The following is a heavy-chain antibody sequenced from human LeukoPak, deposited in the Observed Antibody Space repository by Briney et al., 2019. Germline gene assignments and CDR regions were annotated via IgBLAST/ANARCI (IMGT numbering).Heavy chain of an antibody. J-gene: IGHJ4*02. V-gene: IGHV3-30-3*01. D-gene: IGHD5/OR15-5a*01. CDR1: GFTFSSYA. Sequence: GGSLRLSCAASGFTFSSYAMHWVRQAPGKGLEWVAVISYDGSNKYYADSVKGRFTISRDNSKNTLYLQMNSLRAEGTAVYYCARGGEVVYDYWGQGTLVTVSS. CDR2: ISYDGSNK. CDR3: ARGGEVVYDY.